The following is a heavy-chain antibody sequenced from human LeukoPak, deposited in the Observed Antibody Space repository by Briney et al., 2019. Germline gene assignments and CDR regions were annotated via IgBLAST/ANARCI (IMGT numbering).Heavy chain of an antibody. D-gene: IGHD6-6*01. CDR1: GGTFSSYA. CDR3: ARGAAGAARQFDY. CDR2: IIPIFGIA. V-gene: IGHV1-69*13. J-gene: IGHJ4*02. Sequence: SVKVSCKASGGTFSSYAISWVRQAPGQGLEWMGGIIPIFGIANYAQKFQGRVTITADEPTSTAYMELSSLRSEDTAVYYCARGAAGAARQFDYWGQGTLVTVSS.